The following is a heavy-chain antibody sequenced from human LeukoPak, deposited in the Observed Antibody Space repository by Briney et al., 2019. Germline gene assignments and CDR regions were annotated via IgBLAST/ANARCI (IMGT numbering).Heavy chain of an antibody. V-gene: IGHV1-2*02. J-gene: IGHJ4*02. CDR1: GYTFTGYY. D-gene: IGHD2-2*01. CDR2: INPNSGGT. Sequence: GASVKVSCKASGYTFTGYYMHWVRQAPGQGLEWMGWINPNSGGTNYAQKFQGRVTMTRDTSISTAYMELSRLRSDDTAVYYCAREGVVPAASNRGDYWGQGTLATVSS. CDR3: AREGVVPAASNRGDY.